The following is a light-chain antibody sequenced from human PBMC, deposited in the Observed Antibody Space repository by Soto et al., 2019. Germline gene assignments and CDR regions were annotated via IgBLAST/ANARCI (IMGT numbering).Light chain of an antibody. J-gene: IGKJ5*01. CDR1: QLAFYSSTGRNY. CDR2: WAS. CDR3: QQHHSTPLT. V-gene: IGKV4-1*01. Sequence: DIVMNRSPDCLALYLGERATINCRSSQLAFYSSTGRNYLVWYQQKAGQPPKLLIYWASTRESGVPDRFSGSGSGTDFTLTISNLQAEDVAVYYCQQHHSTPLTFGQGTRLEIK.